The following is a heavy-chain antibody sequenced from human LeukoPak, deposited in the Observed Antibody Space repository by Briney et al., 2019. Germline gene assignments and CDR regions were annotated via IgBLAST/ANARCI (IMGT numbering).Heavy chain of an antibody. D-gene: IGHD3/OR15-3a*01. CDR2: ISYDGSNK. V-gene: IGHV3-30*01. J-gene: IGHJ4*02. CDR3: AREWTAFDY. CDR1: GFTFSSYA. Sequence: GGSLRLSCAAAGFTFSSYAMHWVRQAPGKGLEWVAVISYDGSNKYYADSVKGRFTISRANSKNTLYLQMNSLRAEDTAVYYCAREWTAFDYWGQGTLVTVSS.